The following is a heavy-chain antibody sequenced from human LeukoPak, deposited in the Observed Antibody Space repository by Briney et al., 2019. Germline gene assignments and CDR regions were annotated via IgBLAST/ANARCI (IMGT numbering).Heavy chain of an antibody. Sequence: SETLSLTCAVYGGSFSGYYWSWIRQPPGKGLEWIGEINHSGSTNYNPSLKSRVTISVDTSKNQFSLKLSSVTAADTAVYYCARGPPGILWFREFFDYWGQGTLVTVSS. CDR3: ARGPPGILWFREFFDY. J-gene: IGHJ4*02. CDR1: GGSFSGYY. V-gene: IGHV4-34*01. D-gene: IGHD3-10*01. CDR2: INHSGST.